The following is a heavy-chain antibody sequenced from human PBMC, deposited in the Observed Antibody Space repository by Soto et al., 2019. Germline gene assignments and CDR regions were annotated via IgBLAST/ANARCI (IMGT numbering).Heavy chain of an antibody. CDR1: GDSVNSAPYF. CDR3: AGEKSGGWRFDY. J-gene: IGHJ4*02. Sequence: QVQLEESGPGLVKPSETLSLTCTVSGDSVNSAPYFWSWLRQSPGKGLEWIGYIYYSGDTVYNPSLKSRVSMSLDTSKNQFSLKLRSMAAADTAIYYCAGEKSGGWRFDYWGQGTLVTVSS. D-gene: IGHD2-15*01. V-gene: IGHV4-61*01. CDR2: IYYSGDT.